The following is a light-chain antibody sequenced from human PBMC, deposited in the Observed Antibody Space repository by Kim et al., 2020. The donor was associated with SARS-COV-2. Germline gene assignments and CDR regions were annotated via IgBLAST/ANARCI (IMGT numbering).Light chain of an antibody. Sequence: GRTVTVSCTRSSGIIASYYVQWYQQRPGSAPTTVIYNNNQRPSGVPDLCSGSIDSSSNSASLTVSGLKTEDEADYYCQSCDTTSWVYGGGTQLTVL. CDR1: SGIIASYY. V-gene: IGLV6-57*03. CDR3: QSCDTTSWV. CDR2: NNN. J-gene: IGLJ3*02.